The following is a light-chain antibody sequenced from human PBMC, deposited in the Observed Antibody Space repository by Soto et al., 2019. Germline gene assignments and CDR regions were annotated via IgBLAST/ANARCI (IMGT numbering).Light chain of an antibody. CDR1: SSNLGGNY. CDR2: KND. V-gene: IGLV1-47*01. Sequence: QSVLTQPPSASGTPGQRVTISCSGSSSNLGGNYVYWYQQLPGTAPKLLIYKNDQRPSGVPDRFSGSKSGTSASLANSGLGSEDEADYYCAAWDDSLSGLFGGGTKLTVL. CDR3: AAWDDSLSGL. J-gene: IGLJ2*01.